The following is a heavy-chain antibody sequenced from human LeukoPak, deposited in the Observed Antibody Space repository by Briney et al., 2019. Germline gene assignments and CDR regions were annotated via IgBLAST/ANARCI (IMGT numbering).Heavy chain of an antibody. CDR2: INHSGST. V-gene: IGHV4-34*01. D-gene: IGHD3-10*01. J-gene: IGHJ2*01. CDR1: GGSLSDYY. Sequence: PSETLSLTCAVYGGSLSDYYWSWIRHPPGKGLECIWEINHSGSTNNNPSLKSRLTMSVDTSKNQFSLKLSSVTAADTAVYYCARGGRRTHYYGSGTGGYFALWGRGTLVSVPS. CDR3: ARGGRRTHYYGSGTGGYFAL.